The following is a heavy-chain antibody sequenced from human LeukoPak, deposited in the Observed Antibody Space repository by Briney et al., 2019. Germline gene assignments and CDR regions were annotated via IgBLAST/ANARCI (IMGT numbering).Heavy chain of an antibody. Sequence: ASVTVSFKASGYTFTNYDINWVRQATGQGLEWMGWMNPNSGNTGYAQKFQGRVTMTRNTSISTAYMELSSLRSEDTAVYYCARGPPHYYDSSGYYPWGQGTLVTVSS. V-gene: IGHV1-8*01. CDR1: GYTFTNYD. J-gene: IGHJ5*02. CDR2: MNPNSGNT. D-gene: IGHD3-22*01. CDR3: ARGPPHYYDSSGYYP.